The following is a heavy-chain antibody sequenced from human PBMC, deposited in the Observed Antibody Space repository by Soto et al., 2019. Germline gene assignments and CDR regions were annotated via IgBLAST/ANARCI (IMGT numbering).Heavy chain of an antibody. CDR2: ISGNGRII. CDR3: ARDFDADSRTAFDY. J-gene: IGHJ4*02. CDR1: GFIFSDYY. V-gene: IGHV3-11*01. Sequence: QVLLLESGGGLVKPGGSPRLSCATSGFIFSDYYMHWIRQAQGQGLEWISYISGNGRIIQYADSAKGRFTSSRDNAQNSLYLQINSLRAEDTALYFCARDFDADSRTAFDYWGQGTLVTVSS. D-gene: IGHD4-17*01.